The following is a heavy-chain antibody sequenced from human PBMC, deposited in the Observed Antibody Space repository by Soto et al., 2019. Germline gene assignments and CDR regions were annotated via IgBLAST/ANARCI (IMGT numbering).Heavy chain of an antibody. J-gene: IGHJ6*03. V-gene: IGHV1-69*02. CDR3: YIVVVPAAQRDYYYYYMDV. CDR1: GGTFSSYT. CDR2: IIPILGIA. Sequence: ASVKVSCKASGGTFSSYTISWVRQAPGQGLEWMGRIIPILGIANYAQKFQGRVTITADKSTSTAYMELSSLRSEDTAVYYCYIVVVPAAQRDYYYYYMDVWGKGTTVTVSS. D-gene: IGHD2-2*01.